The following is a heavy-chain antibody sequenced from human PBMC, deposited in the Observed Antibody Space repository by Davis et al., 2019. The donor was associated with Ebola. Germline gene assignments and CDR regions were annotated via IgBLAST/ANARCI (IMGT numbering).Heavy chain of an antibody. Sequence: GGSLRFSCAASGFTFSDYYMSWIRQAPGKGLEWVSYISSSGSTIYYADSVKGRFTISRNNAKNSLYLQMNSLRAEDTAVYYCARDRGQWLVTPVDYWGQGTLVTVSS. D-gene: IGHD6-19*01. CDR2: ISSSGSTI. J-gene: IGHJ4*02. CDR3: ARDRGQWLVTPVDY. V-gene: IGHV3-11*01. CDR1: GFTFSDYY.